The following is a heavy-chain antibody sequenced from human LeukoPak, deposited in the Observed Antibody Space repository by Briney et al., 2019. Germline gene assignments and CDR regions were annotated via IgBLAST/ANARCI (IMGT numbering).Heavy chain of an antibody. CDR3: AREGYCSGGSCNNCSDP. V-gene: IGHV4-30-2*01. J-gene: IGHJ5*02. D-gene: IGHD2-15*01. Sequence: ASETLSLTCAVSGGSISSGGYSWSWIRQPPGKGLEWIGYIYHSGSTYYNPSLKSRVTISVDRSKNQFSLNLSSVTAADTAVYYCAREGYCSGGSCNNCSDPWGQGTLVTVSS. CDR2: IYHSGST. CDR1: GGSISSGGYS.